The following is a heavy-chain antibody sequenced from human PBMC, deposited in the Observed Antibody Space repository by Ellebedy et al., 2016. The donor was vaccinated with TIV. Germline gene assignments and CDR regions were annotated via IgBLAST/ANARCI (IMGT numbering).Heavy chain of an antibody. V-gene: IGHV3-30-3*01. J-gene: IGHJ4*02. Sequence: GGSLRLXCAVSGFSFRTYAMHWVRQAPGKGLEWVAVKSYDGSNKYYADSVKGRFTISRDNSKNTMYLQMNSLRVEDTAVYYCASPSYCSGDTCTSLLDYWGQGTLVTVSS. CDR3: ASPSYCSGDTCTSLLDY. CDR2: KSYDGSNK. D-gene: IGHD2-15*01. CDR1: GFSFRTYA.